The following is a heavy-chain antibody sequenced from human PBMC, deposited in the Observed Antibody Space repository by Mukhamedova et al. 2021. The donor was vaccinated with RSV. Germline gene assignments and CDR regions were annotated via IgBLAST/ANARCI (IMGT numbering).Heavy chain of an antibody. Sequence: GISWVRQAPGQGLEWMGGIIPIFGTANYAQKFQGRVTITADKSTSTAYTELSSLRSEDTAVYYCSSEGWGYCSSTRCAYFDYWRQG. D-gene: IGHD2-2*01. J-gene: IGHJ4*02. CDR2: IIPIFGTA. CDR3: SSEGWGYCSSTRCAYFDY. V-gene: IGHV1-69*06. CDR1: G.